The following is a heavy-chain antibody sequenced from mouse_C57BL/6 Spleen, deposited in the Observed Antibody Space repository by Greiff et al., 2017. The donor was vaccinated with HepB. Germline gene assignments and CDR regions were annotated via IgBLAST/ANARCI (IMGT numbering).Heavy chain of an antibody. D-gene: IGHD2-3*01. CDR3: AREDGYYGYAMDY. J-gene: IGHJ4*01. Sequence: QVQLQHPGAELVKPGASVKLSCKASGYTFTSYWMHWVKQRPGQGLEWIGMIHPNSGSTNYNEKFKSKATLTVDKSSSTAYMQLSSLTSEDSAVYYCAREDGYYGYAMDYWGQGTSVTVSS. CDR1: GYTFTSYW. V-gene: IGHV1-64*01. CDR2: IHPNSGST.